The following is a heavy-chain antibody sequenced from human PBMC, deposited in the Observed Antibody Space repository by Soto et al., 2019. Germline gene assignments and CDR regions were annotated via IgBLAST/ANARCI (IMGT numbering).Heavy chain of an antibody. CDR3: AKDRRAGGNYGFYSDF. CDR2: SSATGAGT. J-gene: IGHJ4*02. CDR1: GFTFIIYG. D-gene: IGHD1-7*01. V-gene: IGHV3-23*01. Sequence: GGSLRLSCAASGFTFIIYGITWVRQAPGKGLEWVSFSSATGAGTYYADSVKGRFTISRDNSKNTLYLQMTSLRADDTAVYYCAKDRRAGGNYGFYSDFWGQGALVTVSS.